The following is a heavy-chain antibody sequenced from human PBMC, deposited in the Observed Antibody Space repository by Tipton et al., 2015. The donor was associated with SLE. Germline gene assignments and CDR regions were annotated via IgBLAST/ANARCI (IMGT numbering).Heavy chain of an antibody. V-gene: IGHV4-61*05. CDR1: GGSISSSSFY. CDR3: ARVGQLSPDAFDL. Sequence: GLMKPSETLSLTCTVSGGSISSSSFYWSWIRQPPGKGLEWIGYIYTTGRTTYNPSLKSRVTISVDTSKNQFSLKVNSVTAADTAVYYCARVGQLSPDAFDLWGQGTMLTVSS. CDR2: IYTTGRT. J-gene: IGHJ3*01. D-gene: IGHD1-1*01.